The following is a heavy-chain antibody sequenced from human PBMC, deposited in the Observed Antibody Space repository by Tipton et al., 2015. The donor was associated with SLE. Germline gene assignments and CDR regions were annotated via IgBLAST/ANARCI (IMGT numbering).Heavy chain of an antibody. CDR2: IYHSGST. V-gene: IGHV4-38-2*01. CDR3: VRRPVAGMLGRDYWYFDL. CDR1: GYSISSGYY. J-gene: IGHJ2*01. Sequence: TLSLTCAVSGYSISSGYYWGWIRQPPGKGLEWIGSIYHSGSTYYNPSLKSRVTISVDTSKNQFSLKLSSVTAADTAVYYCVRRPVAGMLGRDYWYFDLWGRGTLVTVSS. D-gene: IGHD6-19*01.